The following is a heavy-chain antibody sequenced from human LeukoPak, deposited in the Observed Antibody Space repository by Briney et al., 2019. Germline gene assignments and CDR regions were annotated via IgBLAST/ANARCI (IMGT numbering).Heavy chain of an antibody. V-gene: IGHV1-24*01. Sequence: ASVKVSCKVSGYSLTEISKYWVRQAPGKGLEWMGGFDLEDGDGETFYGQKFEGRLTMTEDTSTDTVYMELSSLTPDDTAVYYCAAGAPYQLLEEWGQGTLVTVSS. CDR2: FDLEDGDGET. D-gene: IGHD1-26*01. CDR3: AAGAPYQLLEE. CDR1: GYSLTEIS. J-gene: IGHJ4*02.